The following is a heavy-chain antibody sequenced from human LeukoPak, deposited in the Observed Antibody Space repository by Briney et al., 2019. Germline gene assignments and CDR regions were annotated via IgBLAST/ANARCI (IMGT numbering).Heavy chain of an antibody. Sequence: SETLSLTCTVSGGSISSSSYYWSWIRQPAGKGLEWIGRIYTSGSTNYNPSLRSRVTVSLDTSMNQFSLNLRSVTAADTAVYYCATTVAGVREHAYWGQGTLVTVSS. CDR1: GGSISSSSYY. CDR3: ATTVAGVREHAY. D-gene: IGHD6-19*01. CDR2: IYTSGST. V-gene: IGHV4-61*02. J-gene: IGHJ4*02.